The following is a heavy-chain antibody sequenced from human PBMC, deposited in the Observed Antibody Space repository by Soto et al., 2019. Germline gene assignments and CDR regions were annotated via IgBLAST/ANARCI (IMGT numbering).Heavy chain of an antibody. CDR2: IWYDGSNK. CDR3: ARDQGAYAEYFQH. J-gene: IGHJ1*01. D-gene: IGHD1-26*01. V-gene: IGHV3-33*01. Sequence: QVQLVESGGGVVQPGRSLRLSCAASGFTFSSYGMHWVRQAPGKGLEWVDLIWYDGSNKYYADSVKGRFTISRDNSKNTLYLQMHSLRAEDPAVYYCARDQGAYAEYFQHWGQGTLVTVSS. CDR1: GFTFSSYG.